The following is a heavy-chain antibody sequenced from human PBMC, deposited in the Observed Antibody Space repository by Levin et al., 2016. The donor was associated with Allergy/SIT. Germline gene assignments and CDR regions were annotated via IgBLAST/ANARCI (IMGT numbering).Heavy chain of an antibody. CDR3: AKETLAVAGSNYYYGMDV. CDR2: ISWNSGSI. D-gene: IGHD6-19*01. Sequence: VRQAPGKGLEWVSGISWNSGSIGYADSVKGRFTISRDNAKNSLYLQMNSLRAEDTALYYCAKETLAVAGSNYYYGMDVWGQGTTVTVSS. V-gene: IGHV3-9*01. J-gene: IGHJ6*02.